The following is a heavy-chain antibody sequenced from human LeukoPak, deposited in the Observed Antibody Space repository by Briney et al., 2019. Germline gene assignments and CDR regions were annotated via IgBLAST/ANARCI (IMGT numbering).Heavy chain of an antibody. CDR2: IYYSGST. V-gene: IGHV4-30-4*01. J-gene: IGHJ5*02. CDR1: GGSISSGDYY. Sequence: SETLSLTCTVSGGSISSGDYYWSWIRQPPGKGLEWIGYIYYSGSTYYNPSLKSRVTISVDTSKNQFSLKLSSVTAADTAVYYCARDRGIAAAGTNWFDPWGQGTLVTVSS. CDR3: ARDRGIAAAGTNWFDP. D-gene: IGHD6-13*01.